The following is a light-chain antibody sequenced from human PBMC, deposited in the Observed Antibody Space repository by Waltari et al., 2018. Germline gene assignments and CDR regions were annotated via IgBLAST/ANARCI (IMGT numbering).Light chain of an antibody. CDR1: QNVNNN. CDR2: DAS. V-gene: IGKV3-15*01. Sequence: EKVMTQSPATLSVSPGERATLSCRASQNVNNNLAWYQRKPGQAPRLLIYDASTRATGIPASFSGGGSGTEFTLSISSLQSEDFAVYYCQQYDNWPLTFGLGTKLEIK. CDR3: QQYDNWPLT. J-gene: IGKJ2*01.